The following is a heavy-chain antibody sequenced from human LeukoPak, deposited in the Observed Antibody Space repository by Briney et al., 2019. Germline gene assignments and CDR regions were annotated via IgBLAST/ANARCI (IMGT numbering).Heavy chain of an antibody. Sequence: SETLSLTCTVSGGSISSYYWSWIRQPPGKGLEWIGYIYYSGSTNYNPSLKSRVTISVDTSKNQFSLKLGSVTAADTAVYYCARRGSSSWYFDYWGQGTLVTVSS. D-gene: IGHD6-13*01. V-gene: IGHV4-59*08. CDR2: IYYSGST. CDR3: ARRGSSSWYFDY. CDR1: GGSISSYY. J-gene: IGHJ4*02.